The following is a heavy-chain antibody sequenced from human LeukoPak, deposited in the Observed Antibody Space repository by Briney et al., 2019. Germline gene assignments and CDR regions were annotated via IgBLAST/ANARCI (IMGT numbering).Heavy chain of an antibody. CDR3: AKKRGYYYYYMDV. Sequence: PGGSLRLSCAASGFTFSSYAMSWVRRAPGKGLEWVSAISGSGGSTYYADSAEGRFTIPRDSSKNRLHVQTNSLRAEDTAVYYCAKKRGYYYYYMDVWGKGTTVTVSS. CDR2: ISGSGGST. CDR1: GFTFSSYA. V-gene: IGHV3-23*01. J-gene: IGHJ6*03.